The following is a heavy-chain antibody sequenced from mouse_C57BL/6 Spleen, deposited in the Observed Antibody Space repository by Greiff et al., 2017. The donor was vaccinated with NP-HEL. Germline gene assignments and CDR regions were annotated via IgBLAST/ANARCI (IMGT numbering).Heavy chain of an antibody. V-gene: IGHV1-52*01. Sequence: QVQLQQPGAELVRPGSSVKLSCKASGYTFTSYWMHWVKQRPIQGLEWIGNIDPSDSETHYNQKFKDKATLTVDKSSSTAYMQLSSLTSEDSAVYGMAGRTQEVDSVCASLTVEYLDYWGQGTTLTVSS. CDR2: IDPSDSET. CDR1: GYTFTSYW. CDR3: AGRTQEVDSVCASLTVEYLDY. J-gene: IGHJ2*01. D-gene: IGHD6-1*01.